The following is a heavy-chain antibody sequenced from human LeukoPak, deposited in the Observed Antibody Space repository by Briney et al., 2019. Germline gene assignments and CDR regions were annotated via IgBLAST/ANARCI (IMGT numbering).Heavy chain of an antibody. V-gene: IGHV3-23*01. CDR1: GFTFSSYS. CDR2: ISGSGVST. J-gene: IGHJ4*02. Sequence: GGSLRLSCAASGFTFSSYSMNWVRQAPGKGLEWVSAISGSGVSTYYADSVKGRFTVSRDNSKNTLYLQMSSLRAEDTAVYYCAKDERNWNYNLASQTYDWGQGTLVTVSS. D-gene: IGHD1-7*01. CDR3: AKDERNWNYNLASQTYD.